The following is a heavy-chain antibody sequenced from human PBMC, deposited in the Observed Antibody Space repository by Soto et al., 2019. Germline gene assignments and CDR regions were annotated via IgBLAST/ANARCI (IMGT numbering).Heavy chain of an antibody. CDR2: ISNDGGDK. Sequence: QVQLAESGGGVVQPGRSLTITCAASGFTLGTYGMHWVRQAPGKGLEWVAVISNDGGDKYYSDSVMGRFTISRDNSKNTLFLQMHSLRAEDTAVYFCAKAFFDSSGFYPSLDALDIWGQGTVVTVSS. J-gene: IGHJ3*02. CDR1: GFTLGTYG. CDR3: AKAFFDSSGFYPSLDALDI. D-gene: IGHD3-22*01. V-gene: IGHV3-30*18.